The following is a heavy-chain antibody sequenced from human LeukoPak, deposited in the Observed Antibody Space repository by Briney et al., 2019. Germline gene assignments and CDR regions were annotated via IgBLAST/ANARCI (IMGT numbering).Heavy chain of an antibody. CDR1: GFTFNNFS. V-gene: IGHV3-48*04. Sequence: GGSLRLSCAASGFTFNNFSMNWVRQAPGKGLEWVSYISSTATTIYYADSVKGRFTISRDNANNSLYLQMNSLRAEDTAIYYCARVNSGWFDPWGQGTLVTVSS. J-gene: IGHJ5*02. CDR3: ARVNSGWFDP. CDR2: ISSTATTI. D-gene: IGHD3-10*01.